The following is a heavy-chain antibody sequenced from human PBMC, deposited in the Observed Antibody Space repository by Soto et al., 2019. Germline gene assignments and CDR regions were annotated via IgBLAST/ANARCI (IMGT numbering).Heavy chain of an antibody. V-gene: IGHV5-51*01. J-gene: IGHJ6*02. CDR3: AGGGVRGVITRTRDYYGMDV. D-gene: IGHD3-10*01. Sequence: PGESLKISCKGSGYSFTSYWIGWVRQMPGKGLEWMGIIYPGDSDTRYSPSFQGQVTISADKSISTAYLQWSSLKASDTALYYCAGGGVRGVITRTRDYYGMDVWGQGTTVTVSS. CDR1: GYSFTSYW. CDR2: IYPGDSDT.